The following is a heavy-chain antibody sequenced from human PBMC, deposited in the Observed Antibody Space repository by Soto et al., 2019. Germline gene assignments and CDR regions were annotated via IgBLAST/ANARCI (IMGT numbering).Heavy chain of an antibody. CDR3: ARGSYYSGWV. D-gene: IGHD6-19*01. V-gene: IGHV6-1*01. J-gene: IGHJ4*02. CDR1: GDSVSSTSTA. Sequence: SQTLSLTCAISGDSVSSTSTAWSWIRQSPSRGLEWLGRTYYRSKWYSDYAVSVKSRITINPDTSKDQFSLQLNSVTPEDTAVYYCARGSYYSGWVWGQGTLVTVSS. CDR2: TYYRSKWYS.